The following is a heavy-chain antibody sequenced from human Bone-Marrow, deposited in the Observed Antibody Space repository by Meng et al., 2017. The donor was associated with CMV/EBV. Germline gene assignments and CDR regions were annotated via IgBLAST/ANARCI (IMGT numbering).Heavy chain of an antibody. Sequence: SETLSLTCTVSGGSVSSGSYYWSWIRQPPGKALEWIGYIYYSGTTNYNPSLKSRVTISVDTSKNQFSLKLSSVTAADTAVYYCARVIAVAGAPFDYWGQGTLVTVSS. D-gene: IGHD6-13*01. V-gene: IGHV4-61*01. CDR1: GGSVSSGSYY. CDR3: ARVIAVAGAPFDY. CDR2: IYYSGTT. J-gene: IGHJ4*02.